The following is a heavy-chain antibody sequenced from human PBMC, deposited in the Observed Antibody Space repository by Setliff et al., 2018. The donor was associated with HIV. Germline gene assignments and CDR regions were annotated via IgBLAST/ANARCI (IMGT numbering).Heavy chain of an antibody. CDR3: ARMSSNDAFDI. D-gene: IGHD6-13*01. Sequence: ASVKVSCKASGGTFSSYTIAWVRQAPGQGLEWMGGIIPMLGIANYAQKFQGRVTITADKSTSTAYMELSSLRSEDTAVYYCARMSSNDAFDIWGQGTMGTVS. CDR2: IIPMLGIA. CDR1: GGTFSSYT. J-gene: IGHJ3*02. V-gene: IGHV1-69*10.